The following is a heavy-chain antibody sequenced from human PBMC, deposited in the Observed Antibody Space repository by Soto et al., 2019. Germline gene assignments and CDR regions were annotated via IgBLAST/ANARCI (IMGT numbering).Heavy chain of an antibody. J-gene: IGHJ4*02. CDR2: ISSSLGHT. Sequence: GGSLRLSCVASGFDFSDFHISWVRQAPGKGLEWISYISSSLGHTDYAESVKGRFTISRDNAKSSVFLEMSDLRSDDTAVYYCAANWNFGLNFWGQGTLVTVS. CDR3: AANWNFGLNF. CDR1: GFDFSDFH. V-gene: IGHV3-11*03. D-gene: IGHD1-1*01.